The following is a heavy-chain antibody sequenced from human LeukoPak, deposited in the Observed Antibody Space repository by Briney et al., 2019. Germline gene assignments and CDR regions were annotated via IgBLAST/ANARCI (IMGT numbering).Heavy chain of an antibody. CDR2: IYYSGST. J-gene: IGHJ6*03. V-gene: IGHV4-59*01. CDR1: GGSISPYY. Sequence: SETLSLTCTVSGGSISPYYWSWIRQPPGKGLEWIGYIYYSGSTNYNPSLKSRVTISVDTSKNQFSLKLSSVTAADTAVYYCARAFYPGYYSYMAVWGKGTTVTVSS. D-gene: IGHD3-3*02. CDR3: ARAFYPGYYSYMAV.